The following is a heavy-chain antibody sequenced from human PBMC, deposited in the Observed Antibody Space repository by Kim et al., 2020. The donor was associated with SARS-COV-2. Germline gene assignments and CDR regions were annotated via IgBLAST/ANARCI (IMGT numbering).Heavy chain of an antibody. Sequence: GGSLRLSCAASGITFNSYAMNWVRQAPGKGLAWVSVITGSGDSTNYADSVKGRFTISRDNSKNTLYLQMNSLRAEDTAIYYCSDGDYFLDYWGQGTLVTVSS. J-gene: IGHJ4*02. V-gene: IGHV3-23*01. CDR1: GITFNSYA. CDR3: SDGDYFLDY. D-gene: IGHD4-17*01. CDR2: ITGSGDST.